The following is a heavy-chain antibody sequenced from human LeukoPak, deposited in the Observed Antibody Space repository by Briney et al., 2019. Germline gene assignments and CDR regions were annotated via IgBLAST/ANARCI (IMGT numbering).Heavy chain of an antibody. D-gene: IGHD3-22*01. CDR3: ANGHYYDRYYFDY. V-gene: IGHV1-69*05. J-gene: IGHJ4*02. CDR1: GGTFSSYA. Sequence: SVKVSCKASGGTFSSYAISWVRQAPGQGLEWMGGIIPIFGTANYAQKFQGRVTITTDESTSTAYMELSSLRSEDTAVYYCANGHYYDRYYFDYWGQGTLVTVSS. CDR2: IIPIFGTA.